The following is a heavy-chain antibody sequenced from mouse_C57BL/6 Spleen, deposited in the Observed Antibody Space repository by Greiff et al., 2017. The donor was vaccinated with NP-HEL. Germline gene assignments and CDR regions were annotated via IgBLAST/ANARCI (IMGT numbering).Heavy chain of an antibody. D-gene: IGHD2-3*01. V-gene: IGHV14-2*01. Sequence: VQLQQSGAELVKPGASVKLSCTASGFNIKDYYMHWVKQRTEQGLEWIGRIDPEDGETKYAPKFKGKATITADTSSNTAYLQLSSLTSEDTAVYYCARIYDGYPWFAYWGQGTLVTVSA. CDR2: IDPEDGET. CDR3: ARIYDGYPWFAY. CDR1: GFNIKDYY. J-gene: IGHJ3*01.